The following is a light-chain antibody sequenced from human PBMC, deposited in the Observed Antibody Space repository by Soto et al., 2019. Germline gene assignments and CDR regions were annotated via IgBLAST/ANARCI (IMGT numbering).Light chain of an antibody. J-gene: IGLJ2*01. V-gene: IGLV2-14*01. Sequence: QLVLTQPASVSGSPRQSITISCTGTSSDVGGYEYVSWYQQHPGKAPKLLIYDVSNRPSGVSNRFSGSKSGNTASLIISGLQAEDEADYYCSSYTSSSTLVFGGGTKLTVL. CDR3: SSYTSSSTLV. CDR1: SSDVGGYEY. CDR2: DVS.